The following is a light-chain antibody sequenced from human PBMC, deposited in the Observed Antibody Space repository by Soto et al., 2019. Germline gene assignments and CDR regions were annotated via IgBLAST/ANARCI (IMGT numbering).Light chain of an antibody. V-gene: IGLV1-51*01. CDR2: DDD. CDR1: SSNIGGNS. J-gene: IGLJ3*02. Sequence: QSVMTQPPSVSAAPGQKVTISCSGSSSNIGGNSVSWYQQLPGTAPKLLIYDDDKRPSGIPDRFSASKSGTSATLAITGLQTGDEADYYCETWDTNLSAVVFGGGTKLTVL. CDR3: ETWDTNLSAVV.